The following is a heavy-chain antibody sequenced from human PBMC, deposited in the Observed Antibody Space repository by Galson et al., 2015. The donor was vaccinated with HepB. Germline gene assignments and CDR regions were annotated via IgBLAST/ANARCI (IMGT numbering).Heavy chain of an antibody. CDR1: GFTFSSYE. CDR2: ISSSGSTI. J-gene: IGHJ4*02. V-gene: IGHV3-48*03. D-gene: IGHD3-22*01. Sequence: SLRLSCAASGFTFSSYEMNWVRQAPGKGLEWVSYISSSGSTIYYADSVKGRFTISRDNAKNSLYLQMNSLRAEDTAVYYCARAPEYYDGSGYRDYWGQGTLVTVSS. CDR3: ARAPEYYDGSGYRDY.